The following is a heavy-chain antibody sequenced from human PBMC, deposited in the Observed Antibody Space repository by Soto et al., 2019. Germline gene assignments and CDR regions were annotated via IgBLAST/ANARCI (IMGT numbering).Heavy chain of an antibody. CDR1: GYTFTSYG. J-gene: IGHJ1*01. V-gene: IGHV1-18*01. CDR3: VRNKDGGGYSPH. CDR2: ISAYNGNT. Sequence: ASVKVSCKASGYTFTSYGISWVRQAPGQGLEWMGWISAYNGNTNYAQKLQGRVTMTTDTSTSTAYMELRSLRSDDTAVYYCVRNKDGGGYSPHWGQGPVVTVSS. D-gene: IGHD2-15*01.